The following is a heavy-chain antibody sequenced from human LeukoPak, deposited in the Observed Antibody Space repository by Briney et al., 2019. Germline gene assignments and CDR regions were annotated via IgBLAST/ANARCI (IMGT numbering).Heavy chain of an antibody. CDR3: AREWGRIAVAGGPGY. D-gene: IGHD6-19*01. CDR2: IWYDGRTK. J-gene: IGHJ4*02. V-gene: IGHV3-33*01. CDR1: GFIFSNYG. Sequence: GGSLRLSCEVSGFIFSNYGMHWVRQAPGKGLEWLALIWYDGRTKFHADSVKGRFTIPRDNSANTLYLQMGSLRVEDTAVYYCAREWGRIAVAGGPGYWGQGARVTVSS.